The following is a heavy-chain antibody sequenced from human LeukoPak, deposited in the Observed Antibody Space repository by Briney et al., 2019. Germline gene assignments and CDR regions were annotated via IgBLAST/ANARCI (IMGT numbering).Heavy chain of an antibody. J-gene: IGHJ3*01. CDR2: SRDKAESHST. CDR3: TRGIVGAGNDL. CDR1: GFTFSDHY. V-gene: IGHV3-72*01. Sequence: GGALRVSCAASGFTFSDHYMDWGRQDPGEGPEGVGRSRDKAESHSTEYAASGTGRFIISRDDSKHSQYLQMHSLKNEDTAVYYCTRGIVGAGNDLWGQGTMVTVSS. D-gene: IGHD1-26*01.